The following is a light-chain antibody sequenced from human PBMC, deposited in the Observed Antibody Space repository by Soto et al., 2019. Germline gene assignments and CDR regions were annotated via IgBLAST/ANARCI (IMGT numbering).Light chain of an antibody. CDR3: QEYNGYWT. J-gene: IGKJ1*01. CDR1: QSISDS. CDR2: QAS. Sequence: DIQMTQSPSTLSASVGDRVTITCRASQSISDSLAWYQQKPGKAPKLLIYQASSLKSGHPSRFSGSGSGTEFTLTISSLQPDDFATYYCQEYNGYWTFGQGTKVEIK. V-gene: IGKV1-5*03.